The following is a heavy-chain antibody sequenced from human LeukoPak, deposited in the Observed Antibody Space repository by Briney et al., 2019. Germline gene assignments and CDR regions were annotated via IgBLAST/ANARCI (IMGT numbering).Heavy chain of an antibody. CDR3: TRRAPSHDFGS. Sequence: GGSLRLSCAASGFTFSSYSMNWVREPPGKGLVWVSSISSSSSYIYYADSVKGRFTISRDNAKNSLYLKMNSLGAEDTAVYYCTRRAPSHDFGSWGQGTLVTVSS. V-gene: IGHV3-21*01. CDR1: GFTFSSYS. CDR2: ISSSSSYI. J-gene: IGHJ4*02.